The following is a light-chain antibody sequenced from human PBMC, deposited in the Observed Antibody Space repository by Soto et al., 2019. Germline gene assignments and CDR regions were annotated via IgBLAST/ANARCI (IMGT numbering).Light chain of an antibody. CDR2: GAS. J-gene: IGKJ4*01. V-gene: IGKV3-20*01. CDR1: QSVSSSY. Sequence: EIVLTQSPGTLSLSPGERATLSCRASQSVSSSYLAWYQQKPGQAPRLLIYGASSRATGIPDRFSGSGSGTDFTLTISRLEPEDFAVYYCQQYDSPPVTFGGGTKVEIK. CDR3: QQYDSPPVT.